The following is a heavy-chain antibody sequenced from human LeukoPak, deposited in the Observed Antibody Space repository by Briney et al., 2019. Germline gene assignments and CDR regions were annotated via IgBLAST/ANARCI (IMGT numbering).Heavy chain of an antibody. CDR1: GFTFSGYA. CDR2: ISYDGSSI. D-gene: IGHD3-10*01. V-gene: IGHV3-30-3*01. J-gene: IGHJ4*02. CDR3: SRGKGSGSFLTDY. Sequence: PGGSLRLSCAASGFTFSGYAVHWVRQAPGKGLEWVAIISYDGSSIYYAGSVKGRFTISRDNSRNTLYLQMNSLRPEDTAVYYCSRGKGSGSFLTDYWGQGTLVTVSS.